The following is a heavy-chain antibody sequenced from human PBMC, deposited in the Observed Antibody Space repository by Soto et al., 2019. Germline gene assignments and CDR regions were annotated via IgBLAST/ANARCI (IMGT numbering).Heavy chain of an antibody. J-gene: IGHJ6*01. D-gene: IGHD3-22*01. CDR1: GFTFSSYA. V-gene: IGHV3-23*01. CDR3: AKYYYDSSGYYYYYYGMDV. Sequence: GGSLRLSCAASGFTFSSYAMHWVRQAPGKGLEWVSAISGSGGSTYYADSVKGRFTISRDNSKNTLYLQMNSLRAEDTAVYYCAKYYYDSSGYYYYYYGMDVWGKGPRSPSP. CDR2: ISGSGGST.